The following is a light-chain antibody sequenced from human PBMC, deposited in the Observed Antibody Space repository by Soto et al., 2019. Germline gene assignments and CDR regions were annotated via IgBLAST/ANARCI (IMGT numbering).Light chain of an antibody. CDR3: SSYAGSNNLV. CDR1: SSDVCGYNS. V-gene: IGLV2-8*01. J-gene: IGLJ2*01. Sequence: QSALTQPHSASGSPGQSVTISCTGTSSDVCGYNSVSWYQQHSGKAPKLKSYEVSKRPSGVPARFSGSKSGNTASLTVSGLQAEYEDDYYCSSYAGSNNLVFGGRTKLT. CDR2: EVS.